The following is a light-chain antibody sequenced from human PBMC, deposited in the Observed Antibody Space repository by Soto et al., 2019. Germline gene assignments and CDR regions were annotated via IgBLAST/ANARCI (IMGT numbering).Light chain of an antibody. CDR2: EVT. CDR3: SSYSGSSPLYV. CDR1: SSDVGGYKF. J-gene: IGLJ1*01. V-gene: IGLV2-14*01. Sequence: QSVLTQPASVSGSPGQSITISCTGTSSDVGGYKFVSWYQQHPGKVPKLLIYEVTNRPSGVSNRFSASKSGNTASLTISGRQAEDEDDYYCSSYSGSSPLYVFGTGTKLTVL.